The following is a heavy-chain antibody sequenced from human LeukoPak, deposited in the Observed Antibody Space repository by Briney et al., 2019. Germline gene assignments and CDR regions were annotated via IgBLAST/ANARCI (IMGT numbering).Heavy chain of an antibody. D-gene: IGHD2-2*01. V-gene: IGHV1-2*02. J-gene: IGHJ4*02. CDR2: INPNSGGT. CDR1: GYTFTNYY. Sequence: RASVKVSCKASGYTFTNYYMHWVRQAPGQGLEWMGWINPNSGGTNYAQKFQGRVTMTRDTSISTAYMELSRLRSDDTAVYYCATPRDEYQLLLLDYWGQGTLVTVSS. CDR3: ATPRDEYQLLLLDY.